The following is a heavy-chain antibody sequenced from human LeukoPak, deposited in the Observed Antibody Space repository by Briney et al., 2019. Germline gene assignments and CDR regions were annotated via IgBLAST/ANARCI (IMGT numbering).Heavy chain of an antibody. CDR1: GYTFTSYG. CDR3: ARARTSYCGGDCYYFDY. CDR2: IIPIFGTA. J-gene: IGHJ4*02. V-gene: IGHV1-69*13. Sequence: SVKVSCKASGYTFTSYGISWVRQAPGQGLEWMGGIIPIFGTANYAQKFQGRVTITADESTSTAYMELSSLRSEDTAVYYCARARTSYCGGDCYYFDYWGQGTLVTVSS. D-gene: IGHD2-21*02.